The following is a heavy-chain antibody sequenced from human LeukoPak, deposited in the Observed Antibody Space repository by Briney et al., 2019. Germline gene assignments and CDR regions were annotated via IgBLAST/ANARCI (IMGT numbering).Heavy chain of an antibody. D-gene: IGHD5-18*01. CDR2: IRYDGSNA. CDR3: ASPQQLWTLFDY. CDR1: GFTFSGYA. V-gene: IGHV3-30*02. J-gene: IGHJ4*02. Sequence: GGSLRLSCAASGFTFSGYAMNWVRHAPGKGLEWVAFIRYDGSNAYYADSVKGRFTISRDNAKNSLYLQMNSLRAEDRAVYYCASPQQLWTLFDYWAQGPLATVSS.